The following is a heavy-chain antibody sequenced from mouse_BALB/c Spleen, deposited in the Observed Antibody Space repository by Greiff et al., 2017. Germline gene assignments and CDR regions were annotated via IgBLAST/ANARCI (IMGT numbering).Heavy chain of an antibody. CDR1: GFTFSSYA. CDR2: ISSGGSYT. J-gene: IGHJ3*01. D-gene: IGHD2-3*01. Sequence: EVQLVESGGGLVKPGGSLKLSCAASGFTFSSYAMSWVRQSPEKRLEWVAEISSGGSYTYYPDTVTGRFTISRDNAKNTLYLEMSSLRSEDTAMYYCARDPYDGRFAYWGQGTLVTVSA. CDR3: ARDPYDGRFAY. V-gene: IGHV5-9-4*01.